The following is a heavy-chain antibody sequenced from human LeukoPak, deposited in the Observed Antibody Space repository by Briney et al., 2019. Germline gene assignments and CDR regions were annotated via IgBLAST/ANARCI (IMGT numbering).Heavy chain of an antibody. CDR3: ARAQVWWYDS. J-gene: IGHJ5*01. V-gene: IGHV3-66*01. CDR2: LYSGGRT. Sequence: PGGSLRLSCAASGFTFSSYSMNWVRQAPGKGLEWVSVLYSGGRTYYADSVKGRFTISRDNSKNTLYLQMNSLRAEDTAVYYCARAQVWWYDSWGQGTLVTVSS. CDR1: GFTFSSYS. D-gene: IGHD2-21*01.